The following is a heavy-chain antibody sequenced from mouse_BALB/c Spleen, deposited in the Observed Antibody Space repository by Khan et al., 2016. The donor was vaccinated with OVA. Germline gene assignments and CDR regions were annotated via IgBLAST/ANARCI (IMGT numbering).Heavy chain of an antibody. CDR2: ICGDGDT. CDR3: AKFTPHDYSMDS. Sequence: QMQLEESGPGLVAPLESLSITCTVSGFSLDSFGVNWVRQPPGKGLEWLGVICGDGDTNYYSGLKSRLTINKDNSKSQVFLRLNSLQTYDTATYYCAKFTPHDYSMDSWGQGTSVTVSS. D-gene: IGHD1-1*01. J-gene: IGHJ4*01. CDR1: GFSLDSFG. V-gene: IGHV2-3*01.